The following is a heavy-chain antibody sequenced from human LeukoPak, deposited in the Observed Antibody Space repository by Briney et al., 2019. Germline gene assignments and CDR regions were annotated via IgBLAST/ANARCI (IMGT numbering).Heavy chain of an antibody. Sequence: SETLSLTCAVYGGSFSGYHWTWIRQPPGKGLEWIGEINNNGGTNYNPSLKSRVTISADTSKKQFSLNLRSVTAADTAVYYCARAQGRLVPPAYWGQGTLVTVSS. D-gene: IGHD3-9*01. V-gene: IGHV4-34*01. CDR1: GGSFSGYH. J-gene: IGHJ4*02. CDR2: INNNGGT. CDR3: ARAQGRLVPPAY.